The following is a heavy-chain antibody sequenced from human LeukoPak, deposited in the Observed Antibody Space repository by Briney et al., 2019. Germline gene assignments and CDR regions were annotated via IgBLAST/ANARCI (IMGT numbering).Heavy chain of an antibody. Sequence: GGSLKISCKGSGYSFTSYWIGWVRQMPGKGLEWMGIIYPGDSDTGYSPSFQGQVTISADKSISTAYLQWSSLKASDTAMYYCARRDGYCSSTSCYADYYYGMDVWGQGTTVTVSS. D-gene: IGHD2-2*01. J-gene: IGHJ6*02. CDR2: IYPGDSDT. CDR1: GYSFTSYW. V-gene: IGHV5-51*01. CDR3: ARRDGYCSSTSCYADYYYGMDV.